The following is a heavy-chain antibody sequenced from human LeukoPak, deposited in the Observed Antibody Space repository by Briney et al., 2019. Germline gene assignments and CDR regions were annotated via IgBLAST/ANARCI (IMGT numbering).Heavy chain of an antibody. V-gene: IGHV3-15*01. CDR1: GFTFSNAW. Sequence: GGSLRLSCAASGFTFSNAWMSWVRLAPGKGLEWVGRIRSKTNGGTTDYAAPVKGRFTISRDDAKNTLYLQMNSLKTEDTAVYYCATGAAGNWGQGTLVTVSS. CDR2: IRSKTNGGTT. J-gene: IGHJ4*02. CDR3: ATGAAGN. D-gene: IGHD6-25*01.